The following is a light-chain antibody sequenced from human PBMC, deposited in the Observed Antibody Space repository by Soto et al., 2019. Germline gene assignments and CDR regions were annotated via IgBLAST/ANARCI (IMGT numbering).Light chain of an antibody. CDR2: KAS. CDR1: QSISSW. CDR3: QQYDSYPWT. V-gene: IGKV1-5*03. Sequence: DIQMTQSPSTLSASVGDRVTITCRASQSISSWLAWYQQKSGKAPKLLIYKASSLESGVPSRFSGSGSGTAFTLTISSLQPDDFATYYCQQYDSYPWTFGQGTKVEIK. J-gene: IGKJ1*01.